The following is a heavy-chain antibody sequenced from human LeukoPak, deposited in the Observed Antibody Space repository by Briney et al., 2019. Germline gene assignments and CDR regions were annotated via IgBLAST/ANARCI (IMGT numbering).Heavy chain of an antibody. V-gene: IGHV1-46*01. Sequence: ASVKVSCKASGYTFTSYYMHWVRQAPGQGLEWMGIINPSGGSTSYAQKFQGRDSMTRDTSTSTVYMEMSSLRSENTAVYYCAREDYYDSSGYDYWGQGTLVTVSS. D-gene: IGHD3-22*01. CDR3: AREDYYDSSGYDY. CDR2: INPSGGST. J-gene: IGHJ4*02. CDR1: GYTFTSYY.